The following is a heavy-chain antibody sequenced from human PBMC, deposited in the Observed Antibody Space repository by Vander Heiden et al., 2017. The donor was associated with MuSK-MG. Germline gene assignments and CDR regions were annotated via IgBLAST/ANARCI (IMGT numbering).Heavy chain of an antibody. CDR1: GFTFTSSA. CDR3: AASRGYSSSSGWYFDL. J-gene: IGHJ2*01. V-gene: IGHV1-58*01. D-gene: IGHD6-6*01. CDR2: IVVGSGNT. Sequence: QMQLVQSGPEVKKPGTSVKVSCKASGFTFTSSAVQWVRQARGQRLEWIGWIVVGSGNTNYAQKFQERVTITRNMSTSTAYMELSSLRSEDTAVYYGAASRGYSSSSGWYFDLWGRGTLVTVSS.